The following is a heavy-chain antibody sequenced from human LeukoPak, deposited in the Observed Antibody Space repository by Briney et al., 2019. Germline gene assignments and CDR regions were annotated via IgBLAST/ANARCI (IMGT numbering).Heavy chain of an antibody. Sequence: HPGGSLKLSCAASGFTFSDSALHWVRQVSGEGLEWVGRIRTKASSYATAYTASVRGRFTVSRDDSKNTTYLQMNSLKTEDTAVYYCTRQPPATGTSDYWGQGTLVTVSS. V-gene: IGHV3-73*01. D-gene: IGHD6-13*01. J-gene: IGHJ4*02. CDR3: TRQPPATGTSDY. CDR1: GFTFSDSA. CDR2: IRTKASSYAT.